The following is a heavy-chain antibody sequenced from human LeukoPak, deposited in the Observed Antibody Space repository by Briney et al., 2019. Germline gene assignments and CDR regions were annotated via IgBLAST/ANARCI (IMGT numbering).Heavy chain of an antibody. D-gene: IGHD3-10*01. CDR1: GGSFNNYY. CDR2: IYGSGSI. J-gene: IGHJ5*02. Sequence: SETLSLTCTVSGGSFNNYYWSWIRQPPGKGLQWIGYIYGSGSINYNPSLKSRATISVDTPKNQFSLKLNSVTAADTAVYYCARHYGPWGQGTLVTVSS. V-gene: IGHV4-59*08. CDR3: ARHYGP.